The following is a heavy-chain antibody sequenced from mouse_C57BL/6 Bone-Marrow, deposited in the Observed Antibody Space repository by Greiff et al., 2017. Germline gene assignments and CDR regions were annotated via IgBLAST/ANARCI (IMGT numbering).Heavy chain of an antibody. D-gene: IGHD2-3*01. CDR3: ARGDGTP. J-gene: IGHJ4*01. V-gene: IGHV5-4*03. CDR1: GFTFSSYA. CDR2: ISDGGSYT. Sequence: VTPVESGGGLVKPGGFLKLSCAASGFTFSSYAMSWVRQTPEKRLEWVSTISDGGSYTYYPDNVKGRVPISRDNAQNNLYLQMGHLESEDTAMYYCARGDGTPWGQGTSVTGSS.